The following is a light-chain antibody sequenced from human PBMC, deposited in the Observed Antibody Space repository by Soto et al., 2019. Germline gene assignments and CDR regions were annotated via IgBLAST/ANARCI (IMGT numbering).Light chain of an antibody. V-gene: IGKV3-20*01. CDR3: QQYGSSPSGR. CDR2: GAS. J-gene: IGKJ1*01. CDR1: QSFGSTS. Sequence: EFVLTQSPGTLSLSPGERATLCRASQSFGSTSLAWYQQKPGQSPRLLIYGASSRATGIPDRFSGSGSGTDFTLTISRLEPEDFAVYYCQQYGSSPSGRFGQGTKVEI.